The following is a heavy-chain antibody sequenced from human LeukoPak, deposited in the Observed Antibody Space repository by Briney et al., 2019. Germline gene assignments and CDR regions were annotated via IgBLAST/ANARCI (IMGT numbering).Heavy chain of an antibody. CDR1: GYTFSTYG. V-gene: IGHV7-4-1*02. CDR3: ARARAAYYYDSSGYLHAFDI. CDR2: INTNTGNP. D-gene: IGHD3-22*01. Sequence: ASVKVSCKASGYTFSTYGITWVRQAPGQGLEWMGWINTNTGNPTYAQGFTGRFVFSLDTSVSTAYLQISSLKAEDTAVYYCARARAAYYYDSSGYLHAFDIWGQGTMVTVSS. J-gene: IGHJ3*02.